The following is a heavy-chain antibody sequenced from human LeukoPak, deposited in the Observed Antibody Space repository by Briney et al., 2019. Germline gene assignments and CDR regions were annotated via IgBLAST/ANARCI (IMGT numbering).Heavy chain of an antibody. J-gene: IGHJ3*02. Sequence: ASVKVSCKASGYTFTGYYMHWVRQAPGQGLEWMGWINPNSGGTNYAQEFQGRVTMTRDTSISTAYMELSRLRSDDTAVYYCAKEGWEPDAFDIWGQGTMVTVSS. CDR3: AKEGWEPDAFDI. CDR2: INPNSGGT. D-gene: IGHD1-26*01. CDR1: GYTFTGYY. V-gene: IGHV1-2*02.